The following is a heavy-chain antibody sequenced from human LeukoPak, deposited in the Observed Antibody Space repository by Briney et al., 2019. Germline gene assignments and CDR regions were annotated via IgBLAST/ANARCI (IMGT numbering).Heavy chain of an antibody. D-gene: IGHD3-22*01. CDR2: ISSSGSTI. Sequence: NPGGSPRLSCAASGFTFSDYYMSWIRQAPGKGLEWVSYISSSGSTIYYADSVKGRFTISRDNAKNSLYLQMNSLRAEDTAVYYCARAEFYYDSSGYYYFWFDPWGQGTLVTVSS. J-gene: IGHJ5*02. V-gene: IGHV3-11*01. CDR1: GFTFSDYY. CDR3: ARAEFYYDSSGYYYFWFDP.